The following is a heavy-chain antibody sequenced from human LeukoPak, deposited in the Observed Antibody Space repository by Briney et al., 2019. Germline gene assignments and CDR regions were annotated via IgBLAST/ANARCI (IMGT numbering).Heavy chain of an antibody. CDR1: GFTFNTFN. CDR3: ARGHYDVLAASYKWTPDY. V-gene: IGHV3-21*01. D-gene: IGHD3-9*01. CDR2: ITSGGDYI. Sequence: PGGSLRLSCAASGFTFNTFNMNWVRQAPGKGLEWVSCITSGGDYIYYADSVKGRFTTSRDNAKNSLSLQLNSPRVEHTAVYYCARGHYDVLAASYKWTPDYWGQGTLVTVSS. J-gene: IGHJ4*02.